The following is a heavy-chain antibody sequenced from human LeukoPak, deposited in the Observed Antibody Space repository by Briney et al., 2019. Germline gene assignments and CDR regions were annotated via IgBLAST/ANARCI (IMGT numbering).Heavy chain of an antibody. CDR2: IYHSGST. V-gene: IGHV4-30-2*01. D-gene: IGHD6-19*01. CDR3: ARLSGPYSSGWYGVNYFDY. CDR1: GGSISSGGYY. J-gene: IGHJ4*02. Sequence: SQTLSLTCTVSGGSISSGGYYWSWIRQPPGKGLEWIGYIYHSGSTYYNPSLKSRVTISVDRSKNQFSLKLSSVTAADTAVYYCARLSGPYSSGWYGVNYFDYWGQGTLVTVSS.